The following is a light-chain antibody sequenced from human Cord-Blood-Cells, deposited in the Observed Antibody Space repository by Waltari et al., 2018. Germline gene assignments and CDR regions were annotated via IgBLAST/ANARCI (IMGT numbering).Light chain of an antibody. CDR3: QQSYSTPWT. Sequence: DIQMTQSPFSLSASVGDRVTITCRASQSISSYLNWYQQKPGKAPKLLIYAASSLQSGVPSMFSGSGSETDFTLTISSLQPEDFATYYCQQSYSTPWTFGQGTKVEIK. CDR2: AAS. J-gene: IGKJ1*01. CDR1: QSISSY. V-gene: IGKV1-39*01.